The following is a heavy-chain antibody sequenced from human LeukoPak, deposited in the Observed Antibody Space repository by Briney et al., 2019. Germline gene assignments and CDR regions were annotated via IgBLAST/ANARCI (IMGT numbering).Heavy chain of an antibody. D-gene: IGHD3-16*02. CDR3: ARGDDYVWGSYRYSQSGAFDI. J-gene: IGHJ3*02. CDR2: IIPIFGTA. CDR1: GGTFSSYA. Sequence: GSSVKVSCKASGGTFSSYAISWVRQAPGQGLEWMGGIIPIFGTANYAQKFQGRVTITADESTGTAYMELSSLRSEDTAVYYCARGDDYVWGSYRYSQSGAFDIWGQGTMVTVSS. V-gene: IGHV1-69*01.